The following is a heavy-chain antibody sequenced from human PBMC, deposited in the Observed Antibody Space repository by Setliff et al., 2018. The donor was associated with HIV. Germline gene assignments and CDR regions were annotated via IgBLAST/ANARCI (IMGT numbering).Heavy chain of an antibody. D-gene: IGHD3-22*01. CDR3: ASSRPPDDSSGYLDH. CDR2: ISSSGGTT. J-gene: IGHJ4*01. CDR1: GFTFSYAW. V-gene: IGHV3-48*03. Sequence: PGGSLRLSCAASGFTFSYAWMNWVRQAPGKGLEWVSSISSSGGTTYFADTVKGRFAISRDNAKNSLNLEMNSLRAEDTAIYYCASSRPPDDSSGYLDHWGQGTLVTVSS.